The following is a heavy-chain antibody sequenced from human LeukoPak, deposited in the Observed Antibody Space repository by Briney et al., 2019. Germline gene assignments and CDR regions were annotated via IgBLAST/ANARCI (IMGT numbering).Heavy chain of an antibody. CDR2: IYYSGST. D-gene: IGHD3-22*01. Sequence: SETLSLTCTVSGGSISSYYWSWIRQPPGMGLEWIGYIYYSGSTNYNPSLKSRVTISVDTSKNQFSLKLSSVTAADTAVYYCARDRGDYDSSGYYGYFDYWGQGALVTVSS. V-gene: IGHV4-59*01. CDR3: ARDRGDYDSSGYYGYFDY. CDR1: GGSISSYY. J-gene: IGHJ4*02.